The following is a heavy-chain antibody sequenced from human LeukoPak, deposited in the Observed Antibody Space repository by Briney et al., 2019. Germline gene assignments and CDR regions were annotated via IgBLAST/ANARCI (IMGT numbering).Heavy chain of an antibody. Sequence: SETLSLTCTVSGGSISSYYWGWIPQPAGKGLEWIGRIYTSGSTNYNPSLKSRVTMSVDTSKNQFSLKLSSVTAADTAVYYCARVRPLWFGELPDYWGQGTLVTVSS. CDR3: ARVRPLWFGELPDY. CDR1: GGSISSYY. D-gene: IGHD3-10*01. CDR2: IYTSGST. J-gene: IGHJ4*02. V-gene: IGHV4-4*07.